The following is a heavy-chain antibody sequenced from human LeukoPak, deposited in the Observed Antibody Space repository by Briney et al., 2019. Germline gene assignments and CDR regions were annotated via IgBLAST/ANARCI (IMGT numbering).Heavy chain of an antibody. Sequence: GGSLRLSCAASGFTFSSYAMSWVRQAPGKGLEWVSAISGSGGSTYYADSVKGRFTISRDNSKNTLYLQMNSLRAEDTAVYYCAKAPCYYDSSGLGDWFDPWGQGTLVTVSS. J-gene: IGHJ5*02. V-gene: IGHV3-23*01. CDR2: ISGSGGST. CDR3: AKAPCYYDSSGLGDWFDP. CDR1: GFTFSSYA. D-gene: IGHD3-22*01.